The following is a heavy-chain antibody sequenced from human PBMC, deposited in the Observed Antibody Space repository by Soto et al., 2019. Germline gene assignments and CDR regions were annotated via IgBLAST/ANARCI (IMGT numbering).Heavy chain of an antibody. V-gene: IGHV3-9*01. CDR3: AKDHYGSAIYGMDV. D-gene: IGHD3-10*01. CDR1: GFRFEDYA. Sequence: EVQLVESGGGLVQPGRSLRLSCAASGFRFEDYAMHWVRQAPGKGLEWVSGIAWNSDIIGYADSVKGRFTISRDNGKNSLYMQMNSLRPEDTALYYCAKDHYGSAIYGMDVWGQGHTVTFSS. J-gene: IGHJ6*02. CDR2: IAWNSDII.